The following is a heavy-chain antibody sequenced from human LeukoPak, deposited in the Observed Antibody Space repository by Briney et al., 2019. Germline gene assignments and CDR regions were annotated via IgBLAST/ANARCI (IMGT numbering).Heavy chain of an antibody. Sequence: GGSLRVSCAGSGFIFSSYSMNWVRQAPGKGLEWVAVISYDGSNKYYADSVKGRFTISRDNSKNTLYLQMISLRAEDTAVYYCAKDGGQRWLQFFDYWGQGTLVTVSS. J-gene: IGHJ4*02. CDR1: GFIFSSYS. CDR2: ISYDGSNK. V-gene: IGHV3-30*18. D-gene: IGHD5-24*01. CDR3: AKDGGQRWLQFFDY.